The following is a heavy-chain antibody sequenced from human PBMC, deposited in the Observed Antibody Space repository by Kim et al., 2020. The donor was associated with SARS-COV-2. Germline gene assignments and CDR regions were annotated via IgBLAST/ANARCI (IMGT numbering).Heavy chain of an antibody. CDR3: ARSGVTMKYNWFDP. CDR1: GGSISSYY. J-gene: IGHJ5*02. D-gene: IGHD3-22*01. V-gene: IGHV4-59*01. CDR2: IYYSGST. Sequence: SETLSLTCTVSGGSISSYYWSWIRQPPGKGLEWIGYIYYSGSTNYNPSLKSRVTISVDTSKNQFSLKLSPVTAADTAVYYCARSGVTMKYNWFDPWGQGTLVTVSS.